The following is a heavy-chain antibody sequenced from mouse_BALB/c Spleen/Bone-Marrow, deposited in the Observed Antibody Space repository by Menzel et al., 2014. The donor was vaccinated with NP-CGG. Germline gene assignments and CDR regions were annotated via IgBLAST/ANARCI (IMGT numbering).Heavy chain of an antibody. CDR3: ASPYYRYDALDY. Sequence: SGPELVKPGASVKMSCKAAGYTFTSYVMHWVKQKPGQGLEWIGYINPYNDGTKYNEKFKGKATLTSDKSSSTAYMELSSLTSEDSAVYYCASPYYRYDALDYWGQGTSVTVSS. D-gene: IGHD2-14*01. CDR1: GYTFTSYV. V-gene: IGHV1-14*01. CDR2: INPYNDGT. J-gene: IGHJ4*01.